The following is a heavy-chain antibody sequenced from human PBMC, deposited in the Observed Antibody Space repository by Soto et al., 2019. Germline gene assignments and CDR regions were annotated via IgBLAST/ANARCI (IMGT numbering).Heavy chain of an antibody. Sequence: QVQLVQSGAEVKKPGSSVKVSCKASVGTFSSYTISWVRQAPGQGLEWMGRIIPTLGIANYAQKYQGRVTSTADNSTSTAYMELSSLRSEDTAVYYCASLMSSGYYYGMDVWGQGTTVTVSS. J-gene: IGHJ6*02. CDR1: VGTFSSYT. D-gene: IGHD3-10*01. V-gene: IGHV1-69*02. CDR2: IIPTLGIA. CDR3: ASLMSSGYYYGMDV.